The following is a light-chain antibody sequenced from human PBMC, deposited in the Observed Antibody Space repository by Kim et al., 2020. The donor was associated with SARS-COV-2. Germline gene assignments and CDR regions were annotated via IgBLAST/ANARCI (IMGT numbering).Light chain of an antibody. Sequence: DIQMTQSPSTLSASVGDRVSITCRASQNIVTWLAWYQQKPGKVPSLLIYGASNLERGVPSRFSGSGSGTEFTLTINSLQPDDFGSYYCQHYSTSSPSFGQGTKLEI. J-gene: IGKJ2*01. V-gene: IGKV1-5*01. CDR1: QNIVTW. CDR3: QHYSTSSPS. CDR2: GAS.